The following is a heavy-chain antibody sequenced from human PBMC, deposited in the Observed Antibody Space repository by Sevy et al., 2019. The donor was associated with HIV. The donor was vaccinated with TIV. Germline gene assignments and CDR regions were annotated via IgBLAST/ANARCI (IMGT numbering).Heavy chain of an antibody. D-gene: IGHD1-1*01. CDR2: INWNGGST. CDR1: GFTFDDYG. Sequence: GGSLRLSCAASGFTFDDYGMSWVRQAPGKGLEWVSGINWNGGSTGYADSVKGRFTISRDNDKNSLYLQMNSLRAEDTALYYCARGYPPGDAFDIWGQGTMVTVSS. J-gene: IGHJ3*02. CDR3: ARGYPPGDAFDI. V-gene: IGHV3-20*04.